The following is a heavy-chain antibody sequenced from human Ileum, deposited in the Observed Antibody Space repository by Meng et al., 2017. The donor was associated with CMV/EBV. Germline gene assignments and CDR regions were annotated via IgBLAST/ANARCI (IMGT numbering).Heavy chain of an antibody. J-gene: IGHJ5*02. CDR2: IHPTGTT. Sequence: QLQEPGPRLLQPSEPLSLTCTATGGSLTSYYWTWIRQPAGKGLEWIGRIHPTGTTDDNPSLRSRVSMSLDKSKNQFSLKLTSVTAADTAVYYCARAAARGVPVDLWGQGTLVTVSS. D-gene: IGHD3-10*01. CDR3: ARAAARGVPVDL. CDR1: GGSLTSYY. V-gene: IGHV4-4*07.